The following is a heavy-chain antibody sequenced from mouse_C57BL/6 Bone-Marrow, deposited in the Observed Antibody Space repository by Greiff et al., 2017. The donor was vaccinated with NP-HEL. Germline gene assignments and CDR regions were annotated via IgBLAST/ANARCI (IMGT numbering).Heavy chain of an antibody. D-gene: IGHD2-1*01. V-gene: IGHV1-69*01. CDR1: GYTFTSYW. J-gene: IGHJ2*01. Sequence: QVRLQQPGAELVMPGASVKLSCKASGYTFTSYWMHWVKQRPGQGLECIGEIDPSDSYTNYNQKFKGKSTLTVDKSSSTAYMQLSSLTSEDSAVYYCAREVGNYLYYFDYWGQGTTLTVSS. CDR2: IDPSDSYT. CDR3: AREVGNYLYYFDY.